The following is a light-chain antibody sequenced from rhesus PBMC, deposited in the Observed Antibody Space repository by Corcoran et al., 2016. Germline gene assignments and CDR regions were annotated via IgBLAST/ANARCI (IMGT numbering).Light chain of an antibody. CDR2: YAS. CDR1: QGISSH. Sequence: DIQMTQSPSSLSASVGDRVTITCRASQGISSHLAWYQQKPGKAPKPLIYYASNLEIGVPSRFSGSGFGTEFTLPISSLQPEDFATYYCQQYNGDPWTFGQGTKVEIK. J-gene: IGKJ1*01. V-gene: IGKV1-37*01. CDR3: QQYNGDPWT.